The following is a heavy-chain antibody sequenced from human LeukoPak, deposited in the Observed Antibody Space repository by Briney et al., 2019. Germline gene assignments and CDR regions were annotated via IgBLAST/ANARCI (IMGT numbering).Heavy chain of an antibody. J-gene: IGHJ4*02. D-gene: IGHD1-7*01. CDR3: ARRPNWNFEYYFDY. V-gene: IGHV4-39*01. Sequence: SETLSLTCTVSGGSISNSAYYWGWIRQPPGKGLEWIGSTYYSRNTYYNPSLKSRVIISVGTSKNQFSLKLSSVTAADTAVYYCARRPNWNFEYYFDYWGQGTLVTVSS. CDR2: TYYSRNT. CDR1: GGSISNSAYY.